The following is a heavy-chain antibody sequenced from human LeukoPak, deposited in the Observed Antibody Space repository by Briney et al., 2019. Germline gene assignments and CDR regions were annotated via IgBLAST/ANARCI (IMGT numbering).Heavy chain of an antibody. J-gene: IGHJ3*02. Sequence: GGSLRLPCAASGFPFSSYAMSGVRQAPGKGLESGSAIRGSGGSTYYADSVNGRFTISRDNSKTTLYLQMNSLRAEDTAVYYCAKGPPSTYCSSTSCRNYDAFDISGQGTMGTVSS. CDR2: IRGSGGST. D-gene: IGHD2-2*01. CDR3: AKGPPSTYCSSTSCRNYDAFDI. CDR1: GFPFSSYA. V-gene: IGHV3-23*01.